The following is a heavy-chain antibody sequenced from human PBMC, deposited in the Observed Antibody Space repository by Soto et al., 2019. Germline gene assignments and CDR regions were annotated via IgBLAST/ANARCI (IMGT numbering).Heavy chain of an antibody. CDR1: GGTFSSYA. CDR2: IIPIFGTA. J-gene: IGHJ6*02. V-gene: IGHV1-69*01. CDR3: ASGVATIYYYYYGMDV. D-gene: IGHD5-12*01. Sequence: SVKFSCNASGGTFSSYAISWVRQAPGQGLEWMGGIIPIFGTANYAQKFQGRVTITADESTSTAYMELSSLRSEDTAVYYCASGVATIYYYYYGMDVWGQGTTVTVSS.